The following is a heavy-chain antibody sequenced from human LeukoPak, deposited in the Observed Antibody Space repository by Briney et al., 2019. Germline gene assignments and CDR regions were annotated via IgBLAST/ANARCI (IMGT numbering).Heavy chain of an antibody. D-gene: IGHD3-10*01. CDR3: AWIEGSGYYYMDV. V-gene: IGHV3-15*01. J-gene: IGHJ6*03. CDR1: GITFIDAW. CDR2: IKSKGAGGTT. Sequence: SGGSLRLSCAVSGITFIDAWMSWVRQAPGKGLEWVGRIKSKGAGGTTEYGAPVKGRFTISRDDSKNTVYLQMNSLRTEDTAVYYCAWIEGSGYYYMDVWGKGTTVTISS.